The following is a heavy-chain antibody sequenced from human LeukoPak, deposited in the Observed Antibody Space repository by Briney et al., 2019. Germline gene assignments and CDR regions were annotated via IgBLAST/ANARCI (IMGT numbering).Heavy chain of an antibody. D-gene: IGHD3-22*01. CDR1: GYTFTSYY. Sequence: ASVKGSCKASGYTFTSYYMHWVRQAPGQGLEWMGIINPSGGSTSYAQKFQGRVTMTRDTSTSAVYMELSSLRSEDTAVYYCARACHYDSSGYYYADFDYWGQGTLVTVSS. J-gene: IGHJ4*02. CDR3: ARACHYDSSGYYYADFDY. CDR2: INPSGGST. V-gene: IGHV1-46*01.